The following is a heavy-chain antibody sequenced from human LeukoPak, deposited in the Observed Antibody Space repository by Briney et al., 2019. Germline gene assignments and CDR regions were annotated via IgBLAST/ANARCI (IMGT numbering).Heavy chain of an antibody. D-gene: IGHD3-10*01. J-gene: IGHJ3*02. V-gene: IGHV3-48*03. Sequence: GGSLRLSCAASGFTFSYFEMNWVRQAPGKGLELVSYISSSGSPKYYADSVKGRFTISRDNAKNSLYLQMNSLTAEDTANYYCAREGRYYGLGSRRDGFDIWGQGTMVTVSS. CDR1: GFTFSYFE. CDR3: AREGRYYGLGSRRDGFDI. CDR2: ISSSGSPK.